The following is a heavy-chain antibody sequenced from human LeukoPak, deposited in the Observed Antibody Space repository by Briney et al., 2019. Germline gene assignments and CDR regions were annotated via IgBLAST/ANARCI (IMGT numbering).Heavy chain of an antibody. D-gene: IGHD4-17*01. CDR3: ARVGGDYGDLEDAFDV. CDR2: IYYSGST. J-gene: IGHJ3*01. V-gene: IGHV4-59*01. Sequence: SSETLSLTCTVSGGSISSYYWSWIRQPPGKGLEWIGYIYYSGSTNYNPSLKSRVTISVDTSKNQFSLKLSSVTAADTAVYFCARVGGDYGDLEDAFDVWGQGTMVTVSP. CDR1: GGSISSYY.